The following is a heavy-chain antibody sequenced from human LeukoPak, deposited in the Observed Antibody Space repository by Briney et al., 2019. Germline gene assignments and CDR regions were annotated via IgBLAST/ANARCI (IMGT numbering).Heavy chain of an antibody. Sequence: PGRSLRLSCAASGFTFSNYWMTWVRQAPGKGLEWVANIKKDGSEKNYVDSVKGRFTISRDNAKNSLYLQMNSLRGEDTAVYYCARGGGHWGQGTLVTVSS. CDR1: GFTFSNYW. J-gene: IGHJ4*02. CDR2: IKKDGSEK. V-gene: IGHV3-7*01. CDR3: ARGGGH.